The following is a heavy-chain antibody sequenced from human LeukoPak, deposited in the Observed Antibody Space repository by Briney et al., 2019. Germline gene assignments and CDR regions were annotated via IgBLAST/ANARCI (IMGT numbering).Heavy chain of an antibody. Sequence: PGGSLRLSCAASGFRFSRSGMHWVRQAPGKGLEWVTFIRFDGSNTYYAESVKGRFTISRDNSKNTLYLQMNSLRPEDTAVYYCARHKPILILWRGELLNSIFDYWGQGTLVTVSS. CDR3: ARHKPILILWRGELLNSIFDY. V-gene: IGHV3-30*02. CDR2: IRFDGSNT. CDR1: GFRFSRSG. J-gene: IGHJ4*02. D-gene: IGHD3-10*01.